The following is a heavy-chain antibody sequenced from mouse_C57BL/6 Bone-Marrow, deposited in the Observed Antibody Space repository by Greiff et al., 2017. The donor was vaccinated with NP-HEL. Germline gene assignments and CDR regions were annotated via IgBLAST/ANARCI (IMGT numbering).Heavy chain of an antibody. CDR1: GYSIISGYY. D-gene: IGHD1-1*01. V-gene: IGHV3-6*01. Sequence: EVKLQESGPGLVKPSQSLSLTCSVTGYSIISGYYWNWIRQFPGNKLEWMAYISYDGSNNYNPSLKNRISIPRDISKNQCFLKLTSVTTEDTATYYCAREGGYYGSPFAYWGQGTLVTVSA. CDR3: AREGGYYGSPFAY. CDR2: ISYDGSN. J-gene: IGHJ3*01.